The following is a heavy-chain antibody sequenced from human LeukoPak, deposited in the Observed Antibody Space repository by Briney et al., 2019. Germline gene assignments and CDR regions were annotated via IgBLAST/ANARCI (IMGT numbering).Heavy chain of an antibody. CDR3: ARGTSYSSTLYHYMDPTAGYGMDV. D-gene: IGHD6-13*01. V-gene: IGHV1-2*04. CDR1: GYTFTGYY. CDR2: INPNSGGT. Sequence: ASVKVSCKASGYTFTGYYMHWVRQAPGQGLEWMGWINPNSGGTNYAQKFQGWVTMTRDTSISTAYMELSRLRSDDTAVYYCARGTSYSSTLYHYMDPTAGYGMDVWGQGTTVTVSS. J-gene: IGHJ6*02.